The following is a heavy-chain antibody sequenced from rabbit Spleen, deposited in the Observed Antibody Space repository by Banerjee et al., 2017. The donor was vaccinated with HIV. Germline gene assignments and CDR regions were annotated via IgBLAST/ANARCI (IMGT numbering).Heavy chain of an antibody. J-gene: IGHJ4*01. V-gene: IGHV1S40*01. CDR3: ASAYSDVYFDL. CDR2: IGAGSGNT. CDR1: GVSFTISSY. Sequence: QSLQESGGDLVKPGASLTLTCTASGVSFTISSYMSWVRQAPGKGLEWIGCIGAGSGNTYYASWAKGRFTISKTSSTTVTLQMTSLTAADTATYFCASAYSDVYFDLWGQGTLVTVS. D-gene: IGHD6-1*01.